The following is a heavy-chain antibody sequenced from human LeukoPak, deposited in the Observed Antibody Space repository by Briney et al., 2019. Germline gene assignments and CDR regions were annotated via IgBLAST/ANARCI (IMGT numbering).Heavy chain of an antibody. CDR2: ISANNNNT. CDR1: GYSFTTYG. CDR3: ARVANYYYMDV. V-gene: IGHV1-18*01. Sequence: ASVKVSCKASGYSFTTYGISWVRQAPGQGLEWMGWISANNNNTDNVQKLQGRVTMTTDTSTSTAYMELRSLRSDDTAVYYCARVANYYYMDVWGKGTTVTVSS. J-gene: IGHJ6*03. D-gene: IGHD5-12*01.